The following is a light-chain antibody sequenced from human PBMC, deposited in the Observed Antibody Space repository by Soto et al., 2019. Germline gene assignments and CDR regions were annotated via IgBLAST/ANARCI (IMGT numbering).Light chain of an antibody. V-gene: IGKV3-15*01. CDR1: QSVSSN. Sequence: ESVLTQSQGTLSLSPGERVTLSCRASQSVSSNLAWYQQKPGQAPRLLIYGASTRATGIPARFSGSGSGTEFTLTISSLQSEDFAVYYCQQYNNWPQTFGQGTKVEIK. J-gene: IGKJ1*01. CDR2: GAS. CDR3: QQYNNWPQT.